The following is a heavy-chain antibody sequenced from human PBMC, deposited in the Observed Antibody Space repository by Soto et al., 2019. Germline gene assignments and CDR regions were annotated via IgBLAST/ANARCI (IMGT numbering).Heavy chain of an antibody. J-gene: IGHJ4*02. D-gene: IGHD6-19*01. CDR2: IYNSVIT. CDR3: ARGWDANS. Sequence: SETLSLTCTVSGASVSSGNQYWSWIRQPPGKRLEWIGFIYNSVITNYSPSLKSRVSISADTSRNQFSLKMSSVTAADTAVYYCARGWDANSWGQGALVT. V-gene: IGHV4-61*01. CDR1: GASVSSGNQY.